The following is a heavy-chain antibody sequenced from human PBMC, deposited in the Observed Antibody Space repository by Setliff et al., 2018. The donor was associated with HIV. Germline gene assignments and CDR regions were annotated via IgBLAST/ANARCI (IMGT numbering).Heavy chain of an antibody. Sequence: ASVKVSCKASGYTFTTYHLQWVRQARGQGLEWVGVINPSDGGPTYAEKFQGRVTMTRDTSTSTVYMELSSLRSEDTAVYYCATYCFWSGAAVNWGQSTLVTVSS. J-gene: IGHJ1*01. CDR3: ATYCFWSGAAVN. V-gene: IGHV1-46*01. D-gene: IGHD3-3*01. CDR1: GYTFTTYH. CDR2: INPSDGGP.